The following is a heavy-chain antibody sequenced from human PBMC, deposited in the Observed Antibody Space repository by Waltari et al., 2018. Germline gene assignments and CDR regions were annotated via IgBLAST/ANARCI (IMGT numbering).Heavy chain of an antibody. V-gene: IGHV4-4*07. D-gene: IGHD6-19*01. CDR3: ARDWAAVADYYFDY. J-gene: IGHJ4*02. CDR1: GGSISSYY. Sequence: QVQLQESGPGLVKPSETLSLTCTVSGGSISSYYWSWIRQPAGKGLEWIGRTYSSGSTNYNPSLRSRVTMSLDTSKNQFALKLNSVTAADTAVYYCARDWAAVADYYFDYWGQGTLVTVSS. CDR2: TYSSGST.